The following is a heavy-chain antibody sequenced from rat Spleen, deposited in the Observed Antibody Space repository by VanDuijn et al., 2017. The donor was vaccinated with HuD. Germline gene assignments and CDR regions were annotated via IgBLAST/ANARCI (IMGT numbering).Heavy chain of an antibody. CDR1: GFSFSSNW. V-gene: IGHV5-29*01. J-gene: IGHJ2*01. CDR2: INPDGSGT. CDR3: VRQDTSGYSNWFAY. D-gene: IGHD4-3*01. Sequence: EVQLVESGGGLVQPGSPLKLSCAASGFSFSSNWLNWIRQAPGEGLEWIASINPDGSGTYYRDSMKGRFTISRDNAKTTLYLQMDSLWSEDTATYYCVRQDTSGYSNWFAYWGQGVMVTVSS.